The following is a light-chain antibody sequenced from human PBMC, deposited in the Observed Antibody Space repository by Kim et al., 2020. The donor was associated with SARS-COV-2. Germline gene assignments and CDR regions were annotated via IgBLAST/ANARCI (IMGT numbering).Light chain of an antibody. CDR2: SDT. CDR1: NVGSKN. Sequence: VAVAPGQPARSACGGNNVGSKNEQRYRKKPGRAPVLVIYSDTSRPAGISGGFAGNNSVNTATVTISRAQAGDEADYYSQVWAVVFGGGTKLTVL. J-gene: IGLJ2*01. CDR3: QVWAVV. V-gene: IGLV3-9*01.